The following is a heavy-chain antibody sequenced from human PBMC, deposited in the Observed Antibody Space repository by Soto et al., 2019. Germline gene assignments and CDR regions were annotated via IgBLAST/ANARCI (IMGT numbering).Heavy chain of an antibody. J-gene: IGHJ6*02. V-gene: IGHV1-3*01. CDR3: AREDIVVVVAATPPADV. D-gene: IGHD2-15*01. CDR2: INAGNGNT. CDR1: GYTFTSYA. Sequence: GASVKVSCKASGYTFTSYAMHWVRQAPGQRLEWMGWINAGNGNTKYSQKFQGRVTITRDTSASTAYMELSSLRSEDTAVYYCAREDIVVVVAATPPADVWGQGTTVTVSS.